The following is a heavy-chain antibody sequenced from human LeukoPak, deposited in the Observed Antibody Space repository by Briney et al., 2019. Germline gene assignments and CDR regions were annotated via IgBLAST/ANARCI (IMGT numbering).Heavy chain of an antibody. CDR1: GYSFTSYW. J-gene: IGHJ6*02. CDR2: IYPGDSDT. CDR3: ARRGYYYDSSGYPELDV. Sequence: GESLKISCKGSGYSFTSYWIGWVRQMPGKGLEWMGIIYPGDSDTRYSPSFQGQVTISAVKSISTAYLQWSSLKASDTAMYYCARRGYYYDSSGYPELDVWGQGTTVTVSS. D-gene: IGHD3-22*01. V-gene: IGHV5-51*01.